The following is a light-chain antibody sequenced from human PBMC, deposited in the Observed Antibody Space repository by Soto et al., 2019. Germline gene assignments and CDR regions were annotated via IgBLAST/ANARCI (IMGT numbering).Light chain of an antibody. Sequence: IRMYQSASSLSASKRDRVTITCGASQGISSYLAWYQQKPGKAPKLLIYAASTLQSGVPSRFSGSGSGTDFTLTISCLQSEDFATYYCQQYYSYPQTFG. CDR2: AAS. J-gene: IGKJ2*01. V-gene: IGKV1-8*01. CDR3: QQYYSYPQT. CDR1: QGISSY.